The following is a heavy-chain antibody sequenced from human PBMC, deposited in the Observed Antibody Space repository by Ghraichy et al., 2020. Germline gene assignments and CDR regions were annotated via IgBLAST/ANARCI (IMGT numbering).Heavy chain of an antibody. CDR3: ARLRLGRVVVTATPFDY. CDR2: INHSGST. D-gene: IGHD2-21*02. V-gene: IGHV4-34*01. CDR1: GGSFSGYY. Sequence: LSLTCAVYGGSFSGYYWSWIRQPPGKGLEWIGEINHSGSTNYNPSLKSRVTISVDTSKNQFSLKLSSVTAADTAVYYCARLRLGRVVVTATPFDYWGQGTLVTVSS. J-gene: IGHJ4*02.